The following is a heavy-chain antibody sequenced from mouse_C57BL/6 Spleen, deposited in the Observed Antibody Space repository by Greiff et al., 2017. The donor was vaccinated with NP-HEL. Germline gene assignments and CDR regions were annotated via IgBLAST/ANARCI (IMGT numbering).Heavy chain of an antibody. J-gene: IGHJ2*01. V-gene: IGHV1-53*01. CDR3: GRAGIRQAGDY. D-gene: IGHD2-12*01. Sequence: VQLQQPGTELVKPGASVKLSCKASGYTFTSYWMHWVKQRPGQGLEWIGNINPSNGGTHYNEKFKSKATVTVDKTSSTAYMQSSSLTSEDSAVYSSGRAGIRQAGDYWGQGTTLTVSS. CDR1: GYTFTSYW. CDR2: INPSNGGT.